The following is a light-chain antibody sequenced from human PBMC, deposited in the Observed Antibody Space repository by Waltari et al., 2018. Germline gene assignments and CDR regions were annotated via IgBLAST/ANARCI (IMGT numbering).Light chain of an antibody. CDR1: QDVSSY. CDR3: QQYYTYPVA. Sequence: AIRMTQSPSSLSASTGDRVTITCRASQDVSSYVAWYQQKPGKVPKLLIYAASTLQSWVPSRFSGSGSGTNFSLTIACLQSDDFAVYYCQQYYTYPVAFGGGAKVEVK. J-gene: IGKJ4*01. CDR2: AAS. V-gene: IGKV1-8*01.